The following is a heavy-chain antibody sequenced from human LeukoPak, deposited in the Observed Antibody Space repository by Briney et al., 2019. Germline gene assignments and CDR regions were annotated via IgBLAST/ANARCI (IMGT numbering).Heavy chain of an antibody. D-gene: IGHD3-10*01. V-gene: IGHV3-53*01. J-gene: IGHJ6*04. Sequence: GGSLRLSCAASGFTVSSNYMSWVRRAPGKGLEWVSVIYSGGSTYYADSVKGRFTISRDNSKNTLYLQMNSLRAEDTAVYYCAREATTMVRGVPLGYYYYYYGMDVWGKGTTVTVSS. CDR1: GFTVSSNY. CDR3: AREATTMVRGVPLGYYYYYYGMDV. CDR2: IYSGGST.